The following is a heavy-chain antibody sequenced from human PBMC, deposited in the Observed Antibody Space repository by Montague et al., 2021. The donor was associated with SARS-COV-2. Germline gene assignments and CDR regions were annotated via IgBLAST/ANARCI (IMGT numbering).Heavy chain of an antibody. Sequence: SLRLSCAASGFTFSDYGINWVRQAPGIGLEWFSFISATSITIYYADSVKGRFTVSRDNAKNSLYLQMKSLRAEDTALYYYVRDSATGMDVWGLGTMVTVSS. CDR2: ISATSITI. J-gene: IGHJ6*02. CDR3: VRDSATGMDV. V-gene: IGHV3-48*04. CDR1: GFTFSDYG.